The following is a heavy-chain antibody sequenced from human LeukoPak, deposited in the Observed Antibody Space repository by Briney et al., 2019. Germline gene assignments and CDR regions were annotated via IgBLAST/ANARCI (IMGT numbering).Heavy chain of an antibody. CDR1: GGSISSGGYY. CDR2: IYYSGST. D-gene: IGHD2-2*01. Sequence: PSETLSLTCTDSGGSISSGGYYWSWIRQHPGKGLEWIGYIYYSGSTYYNPSLKSRVTISVDTSKNQFSLKLSSVTAADTAVYYCARGKESSSWFDPWGQGTLVTVSS. V-gene: IGHV4-31*03. CDR3: ARGKESSSWFDP. J-gene: IGHJ5*02.